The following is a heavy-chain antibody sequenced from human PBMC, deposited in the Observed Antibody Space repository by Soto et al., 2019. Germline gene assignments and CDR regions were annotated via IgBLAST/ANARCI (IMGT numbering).Heavy chain of an antibody. CDR2: ISLYSDGT. J-gene: IGHJ5*02. D-gene: IGHD2-2*01. CDR3: ARVVPGAEAWFGP. V-gene: IGHV1-18*01. Sequence: QVPLVQSGDEVREPGTSVKVSCQTSGYTFSNYGITWVRQAPGQPLEWLGWISLYSDGTNYAQKFQGRVSMTTDTSTTTAYMELRSLRSDDTAVYYCARVVPGAEAWFGPWGQGTLVTVSS. CDR1: GYTFSNYG.